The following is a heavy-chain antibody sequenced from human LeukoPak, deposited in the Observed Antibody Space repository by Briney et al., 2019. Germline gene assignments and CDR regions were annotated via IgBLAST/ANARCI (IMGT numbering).Heavy chain of an antibody. CDR3: ASALRYASSCPTDAFDI. CDR1: GFTFSSYD. J-gene: IGHJ3*02. CDR2: IGTAGDT. Sequence: GGSLRLSCAASGFTFSSYDMHWVRQGTGKGLEWVSGIGTAGDTYYPDSVKGRFTISRENAKNSLYLQMNSLRAGDTAVYYCASALRYASSCPTDAFDIWGQGTMVTISS. V-gene: IGHV3-13*01. D-gene: IGHD3-22*01.